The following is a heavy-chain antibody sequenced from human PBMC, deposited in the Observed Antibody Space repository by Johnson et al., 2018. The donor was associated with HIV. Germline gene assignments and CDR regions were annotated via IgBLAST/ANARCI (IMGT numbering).Heavy chain of an antibody. CDR1: GFVFSDYV. D-gene: IGHD3-22*01. V-gene: IGHV3-30*02. CDR3: AKDVVKYLPNAFDI. J-gene: IGHJ3*02. Sequence: VQLVESGGGVVQPGGSLTLSCAASGFVFSDYVMHWVRQAPGKGLDWVTFIRYDGSGKYYADSVNGRFNISRDNSKNTLYLQMNSLRAEDTAVYYSAKDVVKYLPNAFDIWGQGTTVTVSS. CDR2: IRYDGSGK.